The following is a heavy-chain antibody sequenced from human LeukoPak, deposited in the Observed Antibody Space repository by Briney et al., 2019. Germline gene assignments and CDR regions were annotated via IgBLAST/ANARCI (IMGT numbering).Heavy chain of an antibody. Sequence: GGTLRLSCAASGFTFRSYGMSWVRQAPGKGPQWVSTMSATGSDIHHADSVKGRFTISRDNSKNTLYLQMNSLRAEDTAVYYCAKDGVRQQLGYYYYYMDVWGKGTTVTVSS. J-gene: IGHJ6*03. CDR2: MSATGSDI. V-gene: IGHV3-23*01. D-gene: IGHD6-13*01. CDR1: GFTFRSYG. CDR3: AKDGVRQQLGYYYYYMDV.